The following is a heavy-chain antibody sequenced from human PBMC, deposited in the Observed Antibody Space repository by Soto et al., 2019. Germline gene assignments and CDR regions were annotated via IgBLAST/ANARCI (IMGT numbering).Heavy chain of an antibody. Sequence: QVQLEQSGDEVRKPGSSVKVSCKAVRYTIRTYSASWVRQAPGQGLEWMGGVIPILGKPHYARSFQDRLTITADESTSTVFMELRSLRSEVPHVYDCVRLWGSADHDSWGQGTRVIVSS. D-gene: IGHD3-16*01. CDR1: RYTIRTYS. J-gene: IGHJ4*02. CDR3: VRLWGSADHDS. V-gene: IGHV1-69*16. CDR2: VIPILGKP.